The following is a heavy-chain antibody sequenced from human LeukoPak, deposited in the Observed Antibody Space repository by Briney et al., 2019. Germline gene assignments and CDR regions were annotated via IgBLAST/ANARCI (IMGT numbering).Heavy chain of an antibody. CDR1: GDSVSSNSAA. D-gene: IGHD3-22*01. V-gene: IGHV6-1*01. Sequence: TSQTLSLTCAISGDSVSSNSAAWNWIRQSPSRGLEWLGRTYYRSKWYNDYAVSVKSRITINPDTSKNQFSLQLNSVTPEDTAVYYCARDRRRGPRGYYYDSSGYGSYFDYWGQGTLVTVSS. CDR3: ARDRRRGPRGYYYDSSGYGSYFDY. J-gene: IGHJ4*02. CDR2: TYYRSKWYN.